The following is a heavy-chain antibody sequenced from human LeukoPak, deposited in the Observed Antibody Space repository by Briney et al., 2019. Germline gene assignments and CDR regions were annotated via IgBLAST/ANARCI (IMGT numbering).Heavy chain of an antibody. CDR1: GGSISSYY. CDR2: VYYTRST. D-gene: IGHD1-26*01. J-gene: IGHJ5*02. V-gene: IGHV4-59*01. Sequence: SETLSLTCTLSGGSISSYYWSWIRQPPGKGLEWLGYVYYTRSTNYNPSLKSRVTISVDTSKNQFSLKLSSVTAADTAVYYCARDRPRYRNWFDPWGQGTLVTVSS. CDR3: ARDRPRYRNWFDP.